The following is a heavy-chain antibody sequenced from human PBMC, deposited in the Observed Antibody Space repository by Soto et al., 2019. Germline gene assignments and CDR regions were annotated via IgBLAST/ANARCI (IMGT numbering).Heavy chain of an antibody. CDR1: VGSINSYY. V-gene: IGHV4-59*08. Sequence: PSETLSLTCTVSVGSINSYYWSWIRQPPGKGLEWIGYIYYSGSTKYNPSLKSRVTISVDTSKNQFSLNLSSVTAADTAVYYCARSYSSGFDYWGQGTLVTVSS. CDR3: ARSYSSGFDY. D-gene: IGHD6-19*01. J-gene: IGHJ4*02. CDR2: IYYSGST.